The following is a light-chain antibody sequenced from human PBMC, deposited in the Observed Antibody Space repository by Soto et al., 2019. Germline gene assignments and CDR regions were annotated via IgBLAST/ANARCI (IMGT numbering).Light chain of an antibody. Sequence: QSALTQPRSVSGSPGQSVTISCNGTSSDVGGYDYVSWYQQHPGKAPKLTIYDVSKRPSGVPDRFSGSKSANTASLTISGLQTEDETDYYCCSYAGSYTWVFGGGTKLTVL. CDR2: DVS. CDR3: CSYAGSYTWV. CDR1: SSDVGGYDY. V-gene: IGLV2-11*01. J-gene: IGLJ3*02.